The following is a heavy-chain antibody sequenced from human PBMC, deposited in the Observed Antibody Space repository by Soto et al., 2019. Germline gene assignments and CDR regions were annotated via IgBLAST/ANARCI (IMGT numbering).Heavy chain of an antibody. Sequence: QVQLVESGGGVVQPGRSLRLSCAASGFTFSSYGMHWVRQAPGKGLEWVAVISYDGSNKYYADSVKGRFTISRDNSKNTLYLQMNSLRAEDTAVYYCARGWAAAAGDYWGQGTLVTVSS. D-gene: IGHD6-13*01. J-gene: IGHJ4*02. CDR1: GFTFSSYG. CDR3: ARGWAAAAGDY. CDR2: ISYDGSNK. V-gene: IGHV3-30*03.